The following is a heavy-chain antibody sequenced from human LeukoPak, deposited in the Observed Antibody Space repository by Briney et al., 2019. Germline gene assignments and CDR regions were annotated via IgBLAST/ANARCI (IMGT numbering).Heavy chain of an antibody. J-gene: IGHJ4*02. CDR3: ARDFYVGSGSYYIGY. CDR2: IWYDGSNK. Sequence: GRSLRLSCAASGFTFSSYGMHWVRQAPGKGLEWVAVIWYDGSNKYYADSVKGRFTISRDNSENTLYLQMNSLRAEDTAVYYCARDFYVGSGSYYIGYWGQGTLVTVSS. CDR1: GFTFSSYG. V-gene: IGHV3-33*01. D-gene: IGHD3-10*01.